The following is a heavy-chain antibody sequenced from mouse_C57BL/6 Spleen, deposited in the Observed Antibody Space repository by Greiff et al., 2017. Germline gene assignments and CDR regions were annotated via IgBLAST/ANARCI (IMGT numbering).Heavy chain of an antibody. CDR2: IHPNSGST. J-gene: IGHJ2*01. CDR1: GYTFTSYW. V-gene: IGHV1-64*01. Sequence: QVQLQQPGAELVKPGASVKLSCKASGYTFTSYWMHWVKQRPGQGLEWIGMIHPNSGSTNYNEKFKSKATLTVDKSSSTAYMQLSSLTSEDSAVYDCARGDLFGYDESYLDYWGQGTTLTVSS. CDR3: ARGDLFGYDESYLDY. D-gene: IGHD2-2*01.